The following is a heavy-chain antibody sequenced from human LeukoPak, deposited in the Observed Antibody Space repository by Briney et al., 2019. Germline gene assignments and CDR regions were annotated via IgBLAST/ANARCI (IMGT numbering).Heavy chain of an antibody. CDR1: GGSVSSSSDY. CDR2: IYYSGST. CDR3: ARRVEQQLFFYFDY. J-gene: IGHJ4*02. Sequence: SETLSLTCTVSGGSVSSSSDYWGWIRQPPGKGLEWIGSIYYSGSTYYNPSLKSRVTISVDTSKSQFSLKLSSVTAADTAVYYCARRVEQQLFFYFDYWGQGTLVTVSS. V-gene: IGHV4-39*01. D-gene: IGHD6-13*01.